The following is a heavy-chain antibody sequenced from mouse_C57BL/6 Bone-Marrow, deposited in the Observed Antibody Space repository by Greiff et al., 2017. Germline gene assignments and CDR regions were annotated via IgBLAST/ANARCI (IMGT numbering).Heavy chain of an antibody. V-gene: IGHV5-4*01. D-gene: IGHD2-1*01. CDR1: GFTFSSYA. Sequence: EVQGVESGGGLVKPGGSLKLSCAASGFTFSSYAMSWVRQTPEKRLEWVATISDGGSYTYYPDNVKGRFTISRDNAKNNLYLQMSHLKSEDTAMYYCAREYGNPFAYWGQGTLVTVSA. CDR3: AREYGNPFAY. J-gene: IGHJ3*01. CDR2: ISDGGSYT.